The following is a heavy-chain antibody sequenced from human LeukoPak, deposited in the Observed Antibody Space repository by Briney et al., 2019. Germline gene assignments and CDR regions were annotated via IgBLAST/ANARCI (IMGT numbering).Heavy chain of an antibody. CDR2: IYYSGST. CDR1: GGSISSSSYY. J-gene: IGHJ4*02. V-gene: IGHV4-39*07. Sequence: SETLSLTCTVSGGSISSSSYYWGWIRQPPGKGLEWIGSIYYSGSTYYNPSLKSRVTISVDTSKNQFSLKLSSVTAADTAVYYCARDVKTVTSPRFDYWGQGTLVTVSS. D-gene: IGHD4-17*01. CDR3: ARDVKTVTSPRFDY.